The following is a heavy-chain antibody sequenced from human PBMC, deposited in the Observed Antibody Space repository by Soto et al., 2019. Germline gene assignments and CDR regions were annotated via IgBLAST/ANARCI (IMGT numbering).Heavy chain of an antibody. Sequence: QVQLVESGGGVVQPGRSLRLSCAASGFTFSSYAMHWVRQAPGKGLEWVAVISYDGSNKYYADSVKGRFTISRDNSKNTLYLQMNRLRAEDTAVYYCASEIVVVIEYAFDIWGQGTMVTVSS. D-gene: IGHD3-22*01. CDR3: ASEIVVVIEYAFDI. V-gene: IGHV3-30-3*01. J-gene: IGHJ3*02. CDR1: GFTFSSYA. CDR2: ISYDGSNK.